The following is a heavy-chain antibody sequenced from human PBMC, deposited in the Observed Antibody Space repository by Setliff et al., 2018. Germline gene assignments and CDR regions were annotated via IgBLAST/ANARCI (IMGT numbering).Heavy chain of an antibody. D-gene: IGHD2-15*01. V-gene: IGHV4-59*12. J-gene: IGHJ5*01. CDR1: RGSISTYA. CDR3: ARARYCSGGRCYWTWLDS. CDR2: IYDTGYV. Sequence: PSETLSLTCTVSRGSISTYAWSWIRHIPGKGLEGVGYIYDTGYVNYNPSLKSRVSMSVDTSKNQFSLKLSSVTAADTTVYYCARARYCSGGRCYWTWLDSWAQGTLVTVSS.